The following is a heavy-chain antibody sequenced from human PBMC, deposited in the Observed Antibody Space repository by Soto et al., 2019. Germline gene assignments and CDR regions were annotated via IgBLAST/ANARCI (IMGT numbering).Heavy chain of an antibody. Sequence: SETLSLTCTVPGGSISSYYWSWIRQPPGKGLEWIGSIYYSGSTHYNPSLKSRVTISVDTSKNQLSLRLSSVTAADTAVYYCTRGSLSSGWFGNFDSWGQGTLVTVSS. J-gene: IGHJ4*02. CDR1: GGSISSYY. CDR2: IYYSGST. V-gene: IGHV4-39*01. CDR3: TRGSLSSGWFGNFDS. D-gene: IGHD6-19*01.